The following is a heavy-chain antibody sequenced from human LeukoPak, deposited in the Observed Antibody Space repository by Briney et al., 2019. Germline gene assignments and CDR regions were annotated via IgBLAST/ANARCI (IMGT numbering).Heavy chain of an antibody. D-gene: IGHD3-10*01. Sequence: PGGSLRLSCVASGFTFSNAWMNWVRQAPGKGLEWVGLIKIKTDGGTTDYAAPVKGRFTISRDDSKNTMYLQMNSLKIEDTAVYYCTTLTPRNIMVRGSFWGQGTMVTVSS. V-gene: IGHV3-15*01. CDR1: GFTFSNAW. CDR3: TTLTPRNIMVRGSF. J-gene: IGHJ3*01. CDR2: IKIKTDGGTT.